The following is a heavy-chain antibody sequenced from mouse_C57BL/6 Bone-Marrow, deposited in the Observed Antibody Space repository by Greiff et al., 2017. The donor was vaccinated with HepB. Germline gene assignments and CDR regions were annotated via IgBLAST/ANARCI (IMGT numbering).Heavy chain of an antibody. CDR2: IDPSDSYT. J-gene: IGHJ2*02. CDR1: GYTFTSYW. D-gene: IGHD1-1*01. CDR3: ARDTTVVASYYLDY. V-gene: IGHV1-59*01. Sequence: VQLQQPGAELVRPGTSVKLSCKASGYTFTSYWMHWVKQRPGQGLEWIGVIDPSDSYTNYNQKFKGKATLTADKSSSTAYMQRSSLTSEDSAVYCCARDTTVVASYYLDYWGQGTSLTVSS.